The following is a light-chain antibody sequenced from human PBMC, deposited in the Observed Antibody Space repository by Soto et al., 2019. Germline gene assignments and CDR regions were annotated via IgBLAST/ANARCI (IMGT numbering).Light chain of an antibody. V-gene: IGKV1-9*01. CDR3: QQLNSYPLS. Sequence: IQLTQSPSSLSASVGDRVTITCRASQGISSYLAWYQQKPGKAPKLLIYAASTLQSGVPPTFSGSGSATDCTLAISGPQPQDFATYYSQQLNSYPLSFGGGTKVEIK. CDR1: QGISSY. CDR2: AAS. J-gene: IGKJ4*01.